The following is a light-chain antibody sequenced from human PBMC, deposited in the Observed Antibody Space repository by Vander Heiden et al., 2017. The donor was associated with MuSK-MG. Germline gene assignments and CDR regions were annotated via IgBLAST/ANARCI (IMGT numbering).Light chain of an antibody. CDR2: DDS. CDR3: QVWDSSSDQWV. CDR1: NIGSQT. Sequence: SSVLTQPPSVSVAPGQAATITCGGDNIGSQTVHWYQHNPGQAPVLVVHDDSDRPSGIPERFSGSNSGNMATLTISTVDAGDEADYYCQVWDSSSDQWVFGGGTKLTVL. J-gene: IGLJ2*01. V-gene: IGLV3-21*02.